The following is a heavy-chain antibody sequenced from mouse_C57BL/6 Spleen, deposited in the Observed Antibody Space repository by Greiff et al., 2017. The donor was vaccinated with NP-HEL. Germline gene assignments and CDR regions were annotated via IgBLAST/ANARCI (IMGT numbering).Heavy chain of an antibody. D-gene: IGHD1-1*01. V-gene: IGHV1-69*01. J-gene: IGHJ4*01. CDR1: GYTFTSYW. Sequence: VQLQQPGAELVMPGASVKLSCKASGYTFTSYWMHWVKQRPGQGLEWIGEIDPSDRYTNYNQKFKGKSTLTVDKSSSTAYMQLSSLTSEDSAVYYCARFYYGSSRDYAMDYWGQGTSVTVSS. CDR2: IDPSDRYT. CDR3: ARFYYGSSRDYAMDY.